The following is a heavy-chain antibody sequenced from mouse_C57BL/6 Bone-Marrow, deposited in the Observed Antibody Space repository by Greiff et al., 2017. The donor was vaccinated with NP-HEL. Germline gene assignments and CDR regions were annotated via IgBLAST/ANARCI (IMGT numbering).Heavy chain of an antibody. CDR1: GYTFTSYW. CDR3: ARGLLIYYDYDY. CDR2: IDPSDSYT. J-gene: IGHJ2*01. D-gene: IGHD2-4*01. Sequence: QVQLQQPGAELVKPGASVKLSCKASGYTFTSYWMQWVKQRPGQGLEWIGEIDPSDSYTNYNQKFKGKATLTVDTSSSTAYMQLSSLTSEDSAVYYCARGLLIYYDYDYWGQGTTLTVSS. V-gene: IGHV1-50*01.